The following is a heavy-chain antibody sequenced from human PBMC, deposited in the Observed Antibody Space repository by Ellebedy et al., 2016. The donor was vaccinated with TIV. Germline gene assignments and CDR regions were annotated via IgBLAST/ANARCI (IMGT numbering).Heavy chain of an antibody. J-gene: IGHJ1*01. D-gene: IGHD6-19*01. CDR1: RFPFSNYW. CDR3: TKEGAEAVRPAYLTYEH. CDR2: RLCHGQTT. V-gene: IGHV3-30*18. Sequence: GESLKIPCAASRFPFSNYWMHWVRQAPGKGLEWVAVRLCHGQTTHYADSVKGRFTISRDNSKDTLDLQMNSLRPEETGVYYCTKEGAEAVRPAYLTYEHWGQGTLVTVSS.